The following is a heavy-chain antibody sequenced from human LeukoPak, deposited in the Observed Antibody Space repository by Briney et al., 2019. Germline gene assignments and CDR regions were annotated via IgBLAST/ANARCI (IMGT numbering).Heavy chain of an antibody. Sequence: SETLSLTCTVSGGSISSGGYYWSWIRQHPGKGLEWIGYIYYSGSTYYNPSLKSRVTISVDTSKNQFPLKLSSVTAADTAVYYCARVSMGVVVVTFDYWGQGTLVTVSS. CDR2: IYYSGST. D-gene: IGHD3-22*01. CDR3: ARVSMGVVVVTFDY. CDR1: GGSISSGGYY. V-gene: IGHV4-31*03. J-gene: IGHJ4*02.